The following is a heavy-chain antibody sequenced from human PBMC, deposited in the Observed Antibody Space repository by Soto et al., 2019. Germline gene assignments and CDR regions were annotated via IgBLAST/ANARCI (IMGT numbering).Heavy chain of an antibody. CDR2: ISAYNGNT. CDR1: GYTFTSYG. CDR3: ARDTRIPVSSSTYYFDY. D-gene: IGHD2-8*01. Sequence: QVQMVQSGAEVKKPGASLKVSCKASGYTFTSYGISWVRQAPGQGLEWMGWISAYNGNTNYAQKLQGRVTMTTDTSTSTAYMELRSLRSDDTAVYYCARDTRIPVSSSTYYFDYWGQGTLVTVSS. V-gene: IGHV1-18*01. J-gene: IGHJ4*02.